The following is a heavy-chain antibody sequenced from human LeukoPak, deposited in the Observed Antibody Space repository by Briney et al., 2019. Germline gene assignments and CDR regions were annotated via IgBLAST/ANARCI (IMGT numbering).Heavy chain of an antibody. CDR3: ARQDYDYVWGSYRF. D-gene: IGHD3-16*02. Sequence: SETLSLTCTVSGGSISSSSYYWVWIRQPPGKGLEWIGSIYYSGSTYYNPSLKSRVTISVDTSKNQFSLKLSSVTAADTAVYYCARQDYDYVWGSYRFWGQGTLVTVSS. CDR2: IYYSGST. J-gene: IGHJ4*02. CDR1: GGSISSSSYY. V-gene: IGHV4-39*01.